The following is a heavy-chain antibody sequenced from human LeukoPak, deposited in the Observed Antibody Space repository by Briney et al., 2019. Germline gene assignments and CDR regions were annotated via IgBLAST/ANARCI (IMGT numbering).Heavy chain of an antibody. J-gene: IGHJ6*02. Sequence: GASVKVSCKASGYTFTSYGISWVRQAPGQGLEWMGWISAYNGNTNYAQKLQGRVTMTTDTSTSTAYMELRSLRSDDTAVYYCARAFYASGSRYYYYGMDVWGQGTTVTVSS. CDR3: ARAFYASGSRYYYYGMDV. V-gene: IGHV1-18*01. CDR1: GYTFTSYG. D-gene: IGHD3-10*01. CDR2: ISAYNGNT.